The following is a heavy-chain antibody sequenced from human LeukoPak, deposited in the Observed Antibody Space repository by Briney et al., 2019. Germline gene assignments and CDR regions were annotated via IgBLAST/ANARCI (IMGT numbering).Heavy chain of an antibody. CDR2: ISGGGDYT. J-gene: IGHJ4*02. V-gene: IGHV3-23*01. CDR3: AKSRGCSGYDKVEFAY. CDR1: GFTFSSYA. Sequence: GGSLRLSCAASGFTFSSYAMTWVRQATGKGLEWVSGISGGGDYTYYADSVKGRFTISRDNSKNTLYLQMNSLRVEDTGVYYCAKSRGCSGYDKVEFAYWRQGILVTVSS. D-gene: IGHD5-12*01.